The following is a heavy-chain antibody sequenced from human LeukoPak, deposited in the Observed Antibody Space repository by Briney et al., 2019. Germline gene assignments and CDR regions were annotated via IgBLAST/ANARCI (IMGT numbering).Heavy chain of an antibody. CDR2: IDPSDSYT. J-gene: IGHJ4*02. D-gene: IGHD2-8*01. V-gene: IGHV5-10-1*01. Sequence: GESLRISCKGSGYSFTSYWISWVRQMPGKGLEWMGRIDPSDSYTNYSPSFQGHVTISADKSISTAYLQWSSLKASDTAMYYCARHRGYCTNGVCYTALYYFDYWGQGTLVTVSS. CDR3: ARHRGYCTNGVCYTALYYFDY. CDR1: GYSFTSYW.